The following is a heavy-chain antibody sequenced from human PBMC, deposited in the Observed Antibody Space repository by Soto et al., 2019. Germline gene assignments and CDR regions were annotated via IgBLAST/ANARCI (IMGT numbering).Heavy chain of an antibody. CDR2: ISSSGSTI. CDR3: ASTPLYCSGGSCYWFDP. J-gene: IGHJ5*02. Sequence: GGSLRLSCAASGFTFSSYEMNWVRQAPGKGLEWVSYISSSGSTIYYADSVKGRFTISRDNAKNSLYLQMNSLRAEDTAVYYCASTPLYCSGGSCYWFDPWGQGTLVTVSS. D-gene: IGHD2-15*01. V-gene: IGHV3-48*03. CDR1: GFTFSSYE.